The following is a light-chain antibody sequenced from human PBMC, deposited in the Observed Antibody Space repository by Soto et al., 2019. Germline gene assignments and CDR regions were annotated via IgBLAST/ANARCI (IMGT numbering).Light chain of an antibody. Sequence: QSVLTQPPSASGTPGQRVTISCSGSSSNIGSNYVYWYQQLPGTAPKLLIYRNNQRPSGVPDRFSGAKSGTSASLAISGLRSEDAADYYCAAWDDSRSGPVFGGGTQLTVL. CDR2: RNN. V-gene: IGLV1-47*01. CDR1: SSNIGSNY. J-gene: IGLJ7*01. CDR3: AAWDDSRSGPV.